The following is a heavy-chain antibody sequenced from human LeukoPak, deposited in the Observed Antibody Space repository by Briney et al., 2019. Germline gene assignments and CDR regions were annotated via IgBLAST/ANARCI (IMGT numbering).Heavy chain of an antibody. D-gene: IGHD6-13*01. J-gene: IGHJ4*02. CDR1: GFTFSNYW. CDR3: ASSEQQLTTFDY. V-gene: IGHV3-7*01. Sequence: GGSLRLSCAASGFTFSNYWMNWVRQAPGKGLEWVANIKQDGSEKYYVDSVKGRFTISRDNAKNSLYLQMNSLRAEDTAVYYCASSEQQLTTFDYWGQGTLVTVSS. CDR2: IKQDGSEK.